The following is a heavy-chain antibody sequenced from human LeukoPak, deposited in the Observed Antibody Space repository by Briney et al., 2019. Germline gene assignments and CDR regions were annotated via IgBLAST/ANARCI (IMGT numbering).Heavy chain of an antibody. J-gene: IGHJ5*02. D-gene: IGHD6-19*01. Sequence: GGSLRLSCAASGFTFSSYAISWVRQAPGQGLEWMGGIIPIFGTANYAQKFQGRVTITADESTSTAYMELSSLRSEDTAVYYCARAGIRRGWYDNWFDPWGQGTLVTVSS. CDR1: GFTFSSYA. CDR2: IIPIFGTA. V-gene: IGHV1-69*01. CDR3: ARAGIRRGWYDNWFDP.